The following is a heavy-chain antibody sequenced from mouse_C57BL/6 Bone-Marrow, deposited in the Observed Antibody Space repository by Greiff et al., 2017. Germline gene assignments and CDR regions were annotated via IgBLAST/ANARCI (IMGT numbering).Heavy chain of an antibody. J-gene: IGHJ4*01. CDR1: GFTFTDYY. D-gene: IGHD2-3*01. V-gene: IGHV7-3*01. CDR2: IRNKANGYTT. Sequence: EVHLVESGGGLVQPGGSLSLSCAASGFTFTDYYMSWVRQPPGKALEWLGFIRNKANGYTTEYSASVKGRFTISRDNSQSILYLQMNALRAEDSATYYCARLVVYDGCYVGYYAMDDWGQGTSVTVSS. CDR3: ARLVVYDGCYVGYYAMDD.